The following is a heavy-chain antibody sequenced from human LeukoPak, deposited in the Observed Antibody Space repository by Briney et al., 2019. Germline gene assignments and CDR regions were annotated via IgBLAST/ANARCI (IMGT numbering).Heavy chain of an antibody. D-gene: IGHD3-3*01. CDR1: GFTFSSYG. Sequence: PGGSLRLSCAASGFTFSSYGMHWVRQAPGKGLEWVAFIRYDGSNKYYADSVKGRFTISRDNSKNTLYLQMNSLRAEDTAVYYCASLLDTLNYDFWSGYLDYWGQGTLVTVSS. CDR2: IRYDGSNK. V-gene: IGHV3-30*02. J-gene: IGHJ4*02. CDR3: ASLLDTLNYDFWSGYLDY.